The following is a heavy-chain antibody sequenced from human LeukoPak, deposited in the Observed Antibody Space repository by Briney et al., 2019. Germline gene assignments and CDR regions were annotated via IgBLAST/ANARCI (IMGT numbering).Heavy chain of an antibody. Sequence: GGSLRLSCAASGFTFSHYWMSWVRQAPGKGLEWVSSISSSSSYIYYADSVKGRFTISRDNAKNSPYLQMNSLRAEDTAVYYCARYCSGGSCHDGFDYWGQGTLVTVSS. CDR1: GFTFSHYW. CDR2: ISSSSSYI. J-gene: IGHJ4*02. D-gene: IGHD2-15*01. CDR3: ARYCSGGSCHDGFDY. V-gene: IGHV3-21*01.